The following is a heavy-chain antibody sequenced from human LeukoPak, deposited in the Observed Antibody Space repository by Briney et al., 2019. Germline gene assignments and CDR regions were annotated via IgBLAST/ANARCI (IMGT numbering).Heavy chain of an antibody. CDR3: ARDPTERLIDGSSLDY. CDR2: ISAYNGNT. J-gene: IGHJ4*02. D-gene: IGHD5-24*01. CDR1: GYTFTSYG. V-gene: IGHV1-18*01. Sequence: ASVKVSCKASGYTFTSYGISWVRRAPGQGLEWMGWISAYNGNTNYAQKLQGRVTMTTDTSTSTAYMELRSLRSDDTAVYYCARDPTERLIDGSSLDYWGQGTLVTVSS.